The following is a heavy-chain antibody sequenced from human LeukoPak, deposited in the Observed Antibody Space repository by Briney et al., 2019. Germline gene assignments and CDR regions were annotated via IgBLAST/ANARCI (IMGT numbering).Heavy chain of an antibody. CDR2: INPNSGGT. J-gene: IGHJ6*03. D-gene: IGHD3-3*01. Sequence: ASVKVSCKASGYTFTGYYMHWVRQAPGQGLEWIGWINPNSGGTNYAQKFQGRVTMTRDTSISTAYMELSRLRSDDTAVYYCARGHRGWSDYYYMDVWGKGTTVTVSS. V-gene: IGHV1-2*02. CDR1: GYTFTGYY. CDR3: ARGHRGWSDYYYMDV.